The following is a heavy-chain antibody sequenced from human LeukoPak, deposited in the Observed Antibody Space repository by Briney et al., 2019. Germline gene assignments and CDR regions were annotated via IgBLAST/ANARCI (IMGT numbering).Heavy chain of an antibody. CDR3: ARGPGSAFDI. CDR1: GGSISGYY. J-gene: IGHJ3*02. Sequence: SETLSLTCTVSGGSISGYYWSWIRQPPGKGLEWIGEINHSGSTNYNPSLKSRVTISVDTSKNQFSLKLSSVTAADTAVYYCARGPGSAFDIWGQGTMVTVSS. V-gene: IGHV4-34*01. CDR2: INHSGST.